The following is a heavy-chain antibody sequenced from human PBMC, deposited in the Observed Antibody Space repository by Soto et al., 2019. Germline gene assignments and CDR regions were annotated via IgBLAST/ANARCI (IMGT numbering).Heavy chain of an antibody. V-gene: IGHV3-23*01. J-gene: IGHJ6*04. Sequence: LRLSCAASGFTFSSYAISWVRQAPGKGLEWVSAIGGSGGSTYYADSVKGRFTISRVNSKNTLFLQMNSLRAEDTAVYYCAKDPYYYNTSERDVWGKGTTGSVAS. CDR1: GFTFSSYA. D-gene: IGHD3-22*01. CDR2: IGGSGGST. CDR3: AKDPYYYNTSERDV.